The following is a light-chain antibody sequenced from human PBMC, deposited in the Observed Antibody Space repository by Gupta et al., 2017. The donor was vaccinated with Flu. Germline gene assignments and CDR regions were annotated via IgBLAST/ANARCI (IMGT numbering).Light chain of an antibody. CDR1: QSVSGNY. CDR2: GPS. V-gene: IGKV3-20*01. CDR3: QQYGNFPRWT. Sequence: DIVLTQSPDSLSLSPGAGATLSCRASQSVSGNYLAWYQQRRGQPPSLLIFGPSHRATGIPVRFSGSGSGTDFTLTINRLEPEDFAVYYCQQYGNFPRWTFGQGTKVE. J-gene: IGKJ1*01.